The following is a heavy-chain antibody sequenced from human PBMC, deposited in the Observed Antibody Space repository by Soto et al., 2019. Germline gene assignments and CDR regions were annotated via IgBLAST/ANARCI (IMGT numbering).Heavy chain of an antibody. V-gene: IGHV4-30-4*01. CDR2: IYYSGST. J-gene: IGHJ3*02. Sequence: QVQLQESGPGLVKPSQTLSLTCTVSGGSISSGDYYWSWIRQPPGKGLDWIGYIYYSGSTYYNPSLKSRVTISVDTSMNQFSLKLSSVTAADTAVYYCARWGYYYDSSGQSRTFDIWGQETMVTVSS. D-gene: IGHD3-22*01. CDR3: ARWGYYYDSSGQSRTFDI. CDR1: GGSISSGDYY.